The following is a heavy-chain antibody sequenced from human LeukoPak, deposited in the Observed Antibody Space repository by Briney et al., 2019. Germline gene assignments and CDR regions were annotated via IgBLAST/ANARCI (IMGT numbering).Heavy chain of an antibody. Sequence: SETLSLTCTVSGGPISSGGYYWSCIRQHPGKGLECIGYIYYSGSTYYNPSLKSRVTISVDTSRNQFSLKLSSVTAADTAVYYCARRVAAAGIVRFYFDYWGQGTLVTVSS. CDR3: ARRVAAAGIVRFYFDY. CDR2: IYYSGST. V-gene: IGHV4-31*03. J-gene: IGHJ4*02. D-gene: IGHD6-13*01. CDR1: GGPISSGGYY.